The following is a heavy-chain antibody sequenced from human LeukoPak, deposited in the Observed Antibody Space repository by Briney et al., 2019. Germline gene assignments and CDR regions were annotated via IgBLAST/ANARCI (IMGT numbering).Heavy chain of an antibody. CDR1: GGSFSGYY. CDR3: ARGPHYYGSGCYRLDY. J-gene: IGHJ4*02. CDR2: INHSGST. Sequence: SETLSLTCAVYGGSFSGYYWSWIRQPPGKGLEWIGEINHSGSTNYNPSLKSRVTISVDTSKNQFSLKLSSVTAADTAVYYCARGPHYYGSGCYRLDYWGQGTLVTVSS. D-gene: IGHD3-10*01. V-gene: IGHV4-34*01.